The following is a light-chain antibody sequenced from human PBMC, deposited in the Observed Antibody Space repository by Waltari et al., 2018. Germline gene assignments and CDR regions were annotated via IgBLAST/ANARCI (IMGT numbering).Light chain of an antibody. J-gene: IGLJ3*02. CDR3: QTGGHGTWV. Sequence: QLVVTQSPSASASLGASVKLTCTLSSGHSSNIIACHQQQPEKGPRYLMKVNSDGSHSKGGEIPDRFSGASSGAERYLTISSLQSEDEADYYCQTGGHGTWVFGGGTKLTVL. CDR1: SGHSSNI. CDR2: VNSDGSH. V-gene: IGLV4-69*01.